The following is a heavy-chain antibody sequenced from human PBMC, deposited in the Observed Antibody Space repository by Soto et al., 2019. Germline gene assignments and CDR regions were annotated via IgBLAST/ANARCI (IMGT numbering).Heavy chain of an antibody. CDR3: ATSGSGWYLF. V-gene: IGHV1-8*01. CDR2: MNPNNGNT. D-gene: IGHD6-19*01. CDR1: GYTFTSYD. Sequence: QVQLVQSGAEVKKPGASVKVSCKVSGYTFTSYDINWVRQATGQGLEWMGRMNPNNGNTGFAQKFQGRITMTRNTSISTAYIELSSLRSEDTAVYYCATSGSGWYLFWGQGTLVTVSS. J-gene: IGHJ4*02.